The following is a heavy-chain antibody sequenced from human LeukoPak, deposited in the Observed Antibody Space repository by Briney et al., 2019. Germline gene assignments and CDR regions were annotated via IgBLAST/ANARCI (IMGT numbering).Heavy chain of an antibody. CDR3: ARDGSYQRTGRWFDP. V-gene: IGHV4-34*01. CDR2: INHSGST. Sequence: SENLSLTCAVYGGSFSGYYWSWIRQPPGKGLEWIGEINHSGSTNYNPSLKSRVTISVDTSKNQFSLKLSSVTAADTAVYYCARDGSYQRTGRWFDPWGQGTLVTVSS. CDR1: GGSFSGYY. J-gene: IGHJ5*02. D-gene: IGHD2-2*01.